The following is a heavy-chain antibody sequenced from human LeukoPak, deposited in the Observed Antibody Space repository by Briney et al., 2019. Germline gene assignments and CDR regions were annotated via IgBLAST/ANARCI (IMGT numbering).Heavy chain of an antibody. CDR3: AKDTGGNGAYFYGMDV. D-gene: IGHD4-23*01. Sequence: PGGSLRLSCVGSGFAFHNYAMHWVRRPPGKGLEWVSAINWNSDTKAYADSVKGRFTISRDRARNSLYLQMDSLRPEDTALYYCAKDTGGNGAYFYGMDVWGQGTTVTVSS. CDR2: INWNSDTK. J-gene: IGHJ6*02. V-gene: IGHV3-9*01. CDR1: GFAFHNYA.